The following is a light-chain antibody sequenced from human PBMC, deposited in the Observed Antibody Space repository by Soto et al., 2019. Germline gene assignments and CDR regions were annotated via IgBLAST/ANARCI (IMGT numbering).Light chain of an antibody. CDR2: EVS. J-gene: IGLJ2*01. Sequence: QSALTQPASVSGSPGQSITISCTETSSDVGGYNYVSWYRQHPGKAPKLMIYEVSNRPSGVSDRFSGSKSDNTASLTISGLQAEDEADYYCSSYTSSTTLVVFGGGTKLTVL. CDR1: SSDVGGYNY. CDR3: SSYTSSTTLVV. V-gene: IGLV2-14*01.